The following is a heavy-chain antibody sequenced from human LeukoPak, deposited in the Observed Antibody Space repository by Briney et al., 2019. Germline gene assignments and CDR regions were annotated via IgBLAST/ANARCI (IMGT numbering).Heavy chain of an antibody. D-gene: IGHD5-24*01. CDR3: ATDRDGYNYAFDI. Sequence: PPETLSLTCTVSGGSISSYYWSWIRQPPGKGLEWIGYIYYSGSTNYNPSLKSRVTISVDTSKNQFSLKLSSVTAADTAVYYCATDRDGYNYAFDIWGQGTMVTVSS. CDR1: GGSISSYY. CDR2: IYYSGST. J-gene: IGHJ3*02. V-gene: IGHV4-59*01.